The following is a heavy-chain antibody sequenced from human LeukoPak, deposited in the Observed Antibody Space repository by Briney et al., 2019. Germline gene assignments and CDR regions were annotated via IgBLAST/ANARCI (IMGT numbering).Heavy chain of an antibody. J-gene: IGHJ4*02. CDR2: INHSGST. CDR3: ARRSKGDFWSGYYRY. CDR1: GGSFSGYY. Sequence: PSETLSLTCAVYGGSFSGYYWSWIRQPPGKGLEWIGEINHSGSTNYNPSLKSRVTISVDTSKNQFSLKLSSVTAADTAVYYCARRSKGDFWSGYYRYWGQGTLVTVSS. V-gene: IGHV4-34*01. D-gene: IGHD3-3*01.